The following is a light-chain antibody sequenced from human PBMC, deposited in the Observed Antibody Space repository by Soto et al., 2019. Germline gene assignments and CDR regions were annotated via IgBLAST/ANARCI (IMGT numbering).Light chain of an antibody. CDR2: LEGSGSY. Sequence: QTVVAQSSSASASLGSSVKLTCTLSSGHSTYIIAWHQQQPGKAPRYLMNLEGSGSYNKGSGVPDRFSGSSSGADRYLTISNLQFEDEADYYCETWDTNTRVFGTGTKVTVL. CDR1: SGHSTYI. J-gene: IGLJ1*01. CDR3: ETWDTNTRV. V-gene: IGLV4-60*02.